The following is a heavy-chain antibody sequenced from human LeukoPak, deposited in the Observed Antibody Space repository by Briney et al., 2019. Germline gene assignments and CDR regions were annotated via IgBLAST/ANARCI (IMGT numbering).Heavy chain of an antibody. D-gene: IGHD1-26*01. CDR2: ISGSGGPT. CDR3: AKAHSGSYPGAFDI. V-gene: IGHV3-23*01. Sequence: GGSLRLSCAASGFTFSSYAMSWVRQAPGKGLEWVSGISGSGGPTYYADSVRGRFTISRDNSKNTLCLQMNSLRAGDTAVYYCAKAHSGSYPGAFDIWGQGTMVTVSS. J-gene: IGHJ3*02. CDR1: GFTFSSYA.